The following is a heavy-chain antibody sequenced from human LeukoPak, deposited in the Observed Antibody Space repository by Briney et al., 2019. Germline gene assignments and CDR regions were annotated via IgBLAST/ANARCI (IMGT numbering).Heavy chain of an antibody. CDR1: GFTFSYFW. CDR3: ARVDSSGWSAEDY. CDR2: INTDGSYS. V-gene: IGHV3-74*01. J-gene: IGHJ4*02. Sequence: GGSLRLSCAASGFTFSYFWMHWFRQTPGKGLVWVSCINTDGSYSSYADSVKGRFTISRDNVRNTLYLQMNSLRAEDTAVYYCARVDSSGWSAEDYWGQGTLVTVSS. D-gene: IGHD6-19*01.